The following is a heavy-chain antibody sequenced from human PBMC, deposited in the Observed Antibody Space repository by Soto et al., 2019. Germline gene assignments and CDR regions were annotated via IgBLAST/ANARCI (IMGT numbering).Heavy chain of an antibody. CDR1: GGSFSGYY. V-gene: IGHV4-34*01. CDR2: INHSGST. J-gene: IGHJ4*02. Sequence: SETLSLTCAVYGGSFSGYYWSWIRQSPGKGLEWIGEINHSGSTNYNPSLKSRVTTSVDTSKNQFSLKLSSVTAADTAVYYCARRTTVTTEVVVAGHRSHYFDYWGQGTLVTVSS. D-gene: IGHD4-17*01. CDR3: ARRTTVTTEVVVAGHRSHYFDY.